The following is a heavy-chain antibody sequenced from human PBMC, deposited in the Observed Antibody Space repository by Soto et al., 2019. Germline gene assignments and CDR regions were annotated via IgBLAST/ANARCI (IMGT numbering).Heavy chain of an antibody. J-gene: IGHJ4*02. Sequence: SETLSLTCTVSGGSISSSSYYWGWIRQPPGKGLEWIGSIYYSGNTYYNPSLKSRVTISVDTSKNQFSLKLSSVTAADTAVYYCARRDIGVDYWGQGTLVTVSS. CDR2: IYYSGNT. CDR1: GGSISSSSYY. CDR3: ARRDIGVDY. V-gene: IGHV4-39*01. D-gene: IGHD5-12*01.